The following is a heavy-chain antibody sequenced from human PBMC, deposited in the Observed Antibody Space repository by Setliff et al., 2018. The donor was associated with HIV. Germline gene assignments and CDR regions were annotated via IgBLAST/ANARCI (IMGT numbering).Heavy chain of an antibody. D-gene: IGHD3-10*01. CDR3: ATGSVLLWFGGLPNY. V-gene: IGHV1-3*01. CDR2: INAGNGNT. J-gene: IGHJ4*02. CDR1: GCTFTSYA. Sequence: ASVKVSCKASGCTFTSYALHWVRQAPGQRLEWMGWINAGNGNTKYLQKFQGRVTITRDTSASTAYMELSSLRSEDTAVYYCATGSVLLWFGGLPNYWGQGTLVTVSS.